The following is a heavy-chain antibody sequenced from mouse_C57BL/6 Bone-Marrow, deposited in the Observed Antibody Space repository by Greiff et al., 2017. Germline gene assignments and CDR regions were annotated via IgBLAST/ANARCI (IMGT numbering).Heavy chain of an antibody. D-gene: IGHD1-1*01. CDR1: GFTFSSYG. J-gene: IGHJ3*01. CDR2: ISSGGSYN. V-gene: IGHV5-6*02. Sequence: DVMLVESGGDLVKPGGSLKLSCAASGFTFSSYGMSWVRQTPDKRLEWVATISSGGSYNYYPDSVKGRFTFSRDNAKNTLYLQMSSLNSEGTAMYYCARLPYYYGSSYGWFAYWGQGTLVTVSA. CDR3: ARLPYYYGSSYGWFAY.